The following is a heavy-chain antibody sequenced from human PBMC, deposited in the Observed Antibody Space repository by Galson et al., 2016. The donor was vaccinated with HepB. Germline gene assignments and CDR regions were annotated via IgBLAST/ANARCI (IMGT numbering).Heavy chain of an antibody. D-gene: IGHD1-14*01. CDR3: AKVRMPGPEVIYFPH. V-gene: IGHV3-23*01. Sequence: SLRLSCAASGFTFSSFAMSWVRQAPGKGLEWVSSISGTGANTHYADSVEGRFTISRDNSKNTLFLQMNSLRDEDTAVYYGAKVRMPGPEVIYFPHWGQGTLVTVS. CDR2: ISGTGANT. CDR1: GFTFSSFA. J-gene: IGHJ1*01.